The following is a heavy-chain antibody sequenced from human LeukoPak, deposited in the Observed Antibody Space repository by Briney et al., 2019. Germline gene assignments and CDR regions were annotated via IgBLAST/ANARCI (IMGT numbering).Heavy chain of an antibody. V-gene: IGHV4-34*01. J-gene: IGHJ4*02. CDR3: ARPVHCTGGNCYVY. Sequence: SETLSLTCAVYGGSFSGYYWSWIRQPPGKGLEWIGEINHSGSTNYNPSLKSRVTISVDTSKNQFSLNLTSVTAADTAVYYCARPVHCTGGNCYVYWGQGTLVTVSS. CDR2: INHSGST. CDR1: GGSFSGYY. D-gene: IGHD2-15*01.